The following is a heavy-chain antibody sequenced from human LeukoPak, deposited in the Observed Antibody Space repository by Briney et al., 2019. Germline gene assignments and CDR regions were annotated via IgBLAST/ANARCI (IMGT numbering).Heavy chain of an antibody. J-gene: IGHJ4*02. Sequence: GGSLRLSCAASGFTFSDYSLNWVRQAPGKGLEWVSYISGIIFYADSVKGRFTISRDNAKNSLYLQMNSLRDEDTAVYYCARDKDYGLDYWGQGILVSVSS. CDR3: ARDKDYGLDY. CDR2: ISGII. V-gene: IGHV3-48*02. D-gene: IGHD4-17*01. CDR1: GFTFSDYS.